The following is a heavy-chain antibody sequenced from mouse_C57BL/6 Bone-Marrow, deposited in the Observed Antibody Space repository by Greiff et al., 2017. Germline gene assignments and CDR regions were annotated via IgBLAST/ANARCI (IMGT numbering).Heavy chain of an antibody. Sequence: EVKVVESGGDLVKPGGSLKLSCAASGFTFSSYGMSWVRQTPDKRLEWVATISSGGSYTYYPDSVKGRFTISRDNAKNTLYLQMSSLTSEDTAMYYCARPYYGSSPVAYWGQGTLVTVSA. V-gene: IGHV5-6*01. CDR2: ISSGGSYT. CDR3: ARPYYGSSPVAY. D-gene: IGHD1-1*01. CDR1: GFTFSSYG. J-gene: IGHJ3*01.